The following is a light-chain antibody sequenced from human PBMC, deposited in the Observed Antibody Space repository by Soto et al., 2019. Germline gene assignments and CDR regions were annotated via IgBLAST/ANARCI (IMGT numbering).Light chain of an antibody. CDR2: RNN. Sequence: QCLRTQPPSASGAPGRGGTISCSGSSSNIGSNYVYWYQQLPGTAPKLLIYRNNQRPSGVPDRFSGSKSGTSASLAISGLRSEDEADYYCAAWDDSLSAYYVFGTGTKVTVL. J-gene: IGLJ1*01. CDR1: SSNIGSNY. CDR3: AAWDDSLSAYYV. V-gene: IGLV1-47*01.